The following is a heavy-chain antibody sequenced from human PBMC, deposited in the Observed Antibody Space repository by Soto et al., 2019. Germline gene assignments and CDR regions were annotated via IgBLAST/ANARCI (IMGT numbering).Heavy chain of an antibody. Sequence: MDWLDKDRLSRLGWVPYISTSTSTIYYADSVKGRFTISRGNAKNSLYLQMNSLRDEDTAVYFCARDGRARSAYSSAYYYFSGMDGCGPGTMV. V-gene: IGHV3-48*02. D-gene: IGHD3-3*01. CDR2: ISTSTSTI. J-gene: IGHJ6*02. CDR3: ARDGRARSAYSSAYYYFSGMDG.